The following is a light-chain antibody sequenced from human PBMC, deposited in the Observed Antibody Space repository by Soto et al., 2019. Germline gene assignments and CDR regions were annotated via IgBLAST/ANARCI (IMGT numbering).Light chain of an antibody. J-gene: IGLJ1*01. CDR1: SSDVGGYDY. Sequence: QSALTQPASVSGSPGQSITISCTGTSSDVGGYDYVSWYQQHPGKAPKLMIYDVSNRPSGVSNRFSGSKSGNTASLTISGLXXEXEXXXYCSXYTSSSTYVFGTGTKLTVL. V-gene: IGLV2-14*03. CDR2: DVS. CDR3: SXYTSSSTYV.